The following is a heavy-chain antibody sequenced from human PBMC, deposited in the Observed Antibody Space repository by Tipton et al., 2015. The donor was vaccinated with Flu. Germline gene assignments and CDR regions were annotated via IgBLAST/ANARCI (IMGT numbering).Heavy chain of an antibody. CDR3: ARSRIPEPSPFY. CDR2: IYRSGTT. D-gene: IGHD1-14*01. J-gene: IGHJ4*02. CDR1: GDSIGSNYY. Sequence: TLSLTCSVSGDSIGSNYYWGWIRQPPGQGLEWIGNIYRSGTTYINPSLKSRVTLSVDTSKNQFSLKLSSVTAADTAVYYCARSRIPEPSPFYWGQGTRVTVSS. V-gene: IGHV4-38-2*01.